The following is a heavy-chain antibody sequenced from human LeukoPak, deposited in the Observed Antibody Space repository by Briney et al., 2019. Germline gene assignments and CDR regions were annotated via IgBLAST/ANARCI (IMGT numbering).Heavy chain of an antibody. D-gene: IGHD3-9*01. CDR2: INHSGST. CDR1: GGSFSGYY. J-gene: IGHJ5*02. V-gene: IGHV4-34*01. Sequence: SETLSLTCAVYGGSFSGYYWSWIRQPPGKGLEWIGEINHSGSTNYNPSLKSRVTISVDTSKNQFSLKLSSVTAADTAVYYCASGYYDILTGYSNWFDPWGQGTLATVSS. CDR3: ASGYYDILTGYSNWFDP.